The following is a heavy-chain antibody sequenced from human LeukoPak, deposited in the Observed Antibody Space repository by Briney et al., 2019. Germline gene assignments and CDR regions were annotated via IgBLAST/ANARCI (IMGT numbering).Heavy chain of an antibody. Sequence: PGGSLRLSCAGSGFTVSRSYMTWVRQAPGKGLEWVSVIYSDGSTYYSDSVKGRFTISRDNSKNTLSLQMNSLRAEDTAVYYCARDRDSSTWYGFWGQGTLVIVSS. V-gene: IGHV3-66*01. CDR2: IYSDGST. D-gene: IGHD6-13*01. J-gene: IGHJ5*01. CDR3: ARDRDSSTWYGF. CDR1: GFTVSRSY.